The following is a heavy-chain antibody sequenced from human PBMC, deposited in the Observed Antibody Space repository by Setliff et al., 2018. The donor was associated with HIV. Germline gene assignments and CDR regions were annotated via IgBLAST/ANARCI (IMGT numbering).Heavy chain of an antibody. CDR3: GRDQWGYSYGYYYYYYMDV. D-gene: IGHD5-18*01. CDR2: IRYDGNNE. Sequence: GGSLRLSCAASGFTFSTYGMHWVRQAPGMGLEWVAFIRYDGNNENYADSVKGRFTISRDNSKNTLYLQMNSLRAEDTAVYYCGRDQWGYSYGYYYYYYMDVWGKGTTVTVSS. V-gene: IGHV3-30*02. CDR1: GFTFSTYG. J-gene: IGHJ6*03.